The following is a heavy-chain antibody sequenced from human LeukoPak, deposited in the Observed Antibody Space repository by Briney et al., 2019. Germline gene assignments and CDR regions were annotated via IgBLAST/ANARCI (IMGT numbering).Heavy chain of an antibody. CDR1: GFTFDDFA. J-gene: IGHJ4*02. CDR3: AREGIAAESAFDY. V-gene: IGHV3-9*01. Sequence: PGRSLRLSCAASGFTFDDFAIHWVRQAPGKGLEWVSGISWNSGSIGYADSVKGRFTISRDNAKNSLYLQMNSLRAEDTAVYYCAREGIAAESAFDYWGQGTLVTVSS. D-gene: IGHD6-13*01. CDR2: ISWNSGSI.